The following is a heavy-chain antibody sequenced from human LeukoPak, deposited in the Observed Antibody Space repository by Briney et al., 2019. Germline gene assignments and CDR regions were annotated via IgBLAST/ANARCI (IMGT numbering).Heavy chain of an antibody. Sequence: ASVKVSCKASGGTFSSYAISWVRQAPGQGLEWMGGIIPIFGTANYAQKFQGRVTITTDESTSTAYMEPSSLRSEDTAVYYCARGSYDFWSGYPYYFDYWGQGTLVTVSS. CDR2: IIPIFGTA. D-gene: IGHD3-3*01. CDR3: ARGSYDFWSGYPYYFDY. V-gene: IGHV1-69*05. CDR1: GGTFSSYA. J-gene: IGHJ4*02.